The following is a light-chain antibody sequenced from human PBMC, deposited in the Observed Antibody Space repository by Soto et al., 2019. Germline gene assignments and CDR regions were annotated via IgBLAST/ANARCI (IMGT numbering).Light chain of an antibody. J-gene: IGKJ4*01. Sequence: AIQLTQSQSSLSASVGDRVTITCRARQGISSALAWYQQKPGKAPKLLIYDASSLESGVPSRFSGSGSGTDFTLTISSLQPEDVATYYRQQFNSDPLTFGGGTKVEIK. CDR3: QQFNSDPLT. V-gene: IGKV1-13*02. CDR2: DAS. CDR1: QGISSA.